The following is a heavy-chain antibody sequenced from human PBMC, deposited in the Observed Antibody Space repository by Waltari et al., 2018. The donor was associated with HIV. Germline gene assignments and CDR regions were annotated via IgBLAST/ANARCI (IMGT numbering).Heavy chain of an antibody. J-gene: IGHJ4*02. D-gene: IGHD1-26*01. CDR1: GGTFSSSA. CDR3: ARVSGSYLLYYYFDS. V-gene: IGHV1-69*12. CDR2: SIPIVGTA. Sequence: QVQLVQSGAEVKKPGSSVKVSCKASGGTFSSSAINWVRQAPGQGLEWMGGSIPIVGTADYAQKFQGRVTITADESTTTAYMELSSLRSDDTAVYYCARVSGSYLLYYYFDSWGQGTLVTVSS.